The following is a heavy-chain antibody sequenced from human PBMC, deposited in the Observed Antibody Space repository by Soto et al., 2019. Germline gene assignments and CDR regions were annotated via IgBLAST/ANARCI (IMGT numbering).Heavy chain of an antibody. CDR3: AYARTRLHAFDI. CDR1: GGSISSSSYY. Sequence: SETLSLTCTVSGGSISSSSYYWGWIRQPPGKGLEWIGSIYYSGSTYYNPPLKSRVTISVDTSKNQFSLKLSSVTAADTAVYYCAYARTRLHAFDIWGQGTMVTVSS. J-gene: IGHJ3*02. D-gene: IGHD4-17*01. CDR2: IYYSGST. V-gene: IGHV4-39*01.